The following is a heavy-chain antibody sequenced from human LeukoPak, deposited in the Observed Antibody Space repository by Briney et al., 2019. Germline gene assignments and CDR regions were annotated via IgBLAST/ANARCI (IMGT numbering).Heavy chain of an antibody. J-gene: IGHJ4*02. CDR1: GGSFSGYY. D-gene: IGHD3-10*01. Sequence: SETLSLTCAVYGGSFSGYYWSWIRQPPGKGLEWIGEINHRGSTNYNPSLKSRVTISVDTSKNQFSLKLSSVTAADTAVYYCARAPYYYGSGLLDYWGQGTLVTVSS. CDR3: ARAPYYYGSGLLDY. CDR2: INHRGST. V-gene: IGHV4-34*01.